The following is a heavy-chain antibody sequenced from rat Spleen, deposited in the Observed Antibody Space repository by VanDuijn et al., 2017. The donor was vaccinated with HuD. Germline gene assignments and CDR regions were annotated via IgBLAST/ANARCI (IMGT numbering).Heavy chain of an antibody. CDR1: GFSLNSNG. V-gene: IGHV2S12*01. Sequence: QVQLKESGPGLVQPSQTLSLTCTVSGFSLNSNGVNWVRQPPGKGLEWIATISSGGYTYYNSALKSRLSISRDTSKSQVFLRMNSLQTEDTAIYFCTRDHSYWGSYYPGGFAYWGQGTLVTVSS. J-gene: IGHJ3*01. CDR2: ISSGGYT. CDR3: TRDHSYWGSYYPGGFAY. D-gene: IGHD1-12*02.